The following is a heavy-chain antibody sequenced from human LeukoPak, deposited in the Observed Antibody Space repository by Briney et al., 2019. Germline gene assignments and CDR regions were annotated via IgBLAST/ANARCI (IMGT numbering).Heavy chain of an antibody. Sequence: ASVKVSCKASGYTFTSYGISWVRQAPGQGLEWMGWISAYNGNTNYAQKLQGRVTMTTDTSTSTAYMELRSLRAEDTAVYYCASWYRIPIDYWGQGTLVTVSS. J-gene: IGHJ4*02. CDR2: ISAYNGNT. D-gene: IGHD6-13*01. CDR1: GYTFTSYG. CDR3: ASWYRIPIDY. V-gene: IGHV1-18*01.